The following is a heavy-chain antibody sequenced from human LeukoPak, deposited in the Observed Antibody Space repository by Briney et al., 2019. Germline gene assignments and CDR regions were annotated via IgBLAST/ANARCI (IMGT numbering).Heavy chain of an antibody. CDR3: AGAYAYFYGIDV. J-gene: IGHJ6*02. V-gene: IGHV1-69*10. Sequence: GASVRLSCTASGASFSDYAITWVRQAPGQGLEWMGGTIPILGLTAYVEKFQGRFTITADNSMSTAYMELNSLRSDDTAVYYCAGAYAYFYGIDVWGQGTLITVSS. D-gene: IGHD3-16*01. CDR1: GASFSDYA. CDR2: TIPILGLT.